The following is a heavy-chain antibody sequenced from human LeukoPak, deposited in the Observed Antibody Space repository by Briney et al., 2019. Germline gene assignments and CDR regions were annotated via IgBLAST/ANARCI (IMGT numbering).Heavy chain of an antibody. V-gene: IGHV1-69*05. D-gene: IGHD1-26*01. CDR2: IIPIFGTA. Sequence: GASVKVSCKASGGTFSSYAISWVRQAPGQGLEWMGRIIPIFGTANYAQKFQGRVTITTDESTSTAYMELSSLRSEDTAVYYCARGRYSGSYGPFDYWGQGTLVTVSS. J-gene: IGHJ4*02. CDR3: ARGRYSGSYGPFDY. CDR1: GGTFSSYA.